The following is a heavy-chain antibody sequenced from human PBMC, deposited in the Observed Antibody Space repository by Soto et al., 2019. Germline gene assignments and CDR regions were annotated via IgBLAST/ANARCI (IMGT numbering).Heavy chain of an antibody. V-gene: IGHV3-48*03. CDR3: ASKIVTPGYHYYDY. CDR1: GFSFSSCE. CDR2: ISGSGTST. Sequence: VGSLRLSCAASGFSFSSCEMSWVRQARGKGLEWVSYISGSGTSTQYSDSVKGRFTISRDNAKNSLHLQMNSLGAEDTAVYYCASKIVTPGYHYYDYWGQGTLVTVSS. J-gene: IGHJ4*02. D-gene: IGHD3-9*01.